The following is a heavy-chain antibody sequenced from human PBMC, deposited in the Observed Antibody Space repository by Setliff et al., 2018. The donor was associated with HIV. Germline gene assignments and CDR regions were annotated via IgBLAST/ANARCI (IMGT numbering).Heavy chain of an antibody. CDR3: ARDPPSWQWLFDY. Sequence: PSETLSLTCTVSGGSISSGGYYWSWIRQHPGKGLEWIGYIYYSGSTYYNPSLKSRVTISVDTSKNQFSLKLSSVTAADTAVYYCARDPPSWQWLFDYWGQGALVTVSS. CDR1: GGSISSGGYY. V-gene: IGHV4-31*03. J-gene: IGHJ4*02. CDR2: IYYSGST. D-gene: IGHD6-19*01.